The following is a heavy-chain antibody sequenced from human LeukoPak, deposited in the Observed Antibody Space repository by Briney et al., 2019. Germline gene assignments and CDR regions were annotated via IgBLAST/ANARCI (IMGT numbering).Heavy chain of an antibody. D-gene: IGHD3-9*01. CDR1: GFTFSSYA. CDR2: ISGSGGST. CDR3: AKDLHDILTGAGVFDY. V-gene: IGHV3-23*01. J-gene: IGHJ4*02. Sequence: SGGSLRLSCAASGFTFSSYAMSWVRQAPGKGLEWVSAISGSGGSTYYADSVKGRFTISRDNSKNTLYLQMNSLRAEDTAVYYCAKDLHDILTGAGVFDYWGQGTLVTVSS.